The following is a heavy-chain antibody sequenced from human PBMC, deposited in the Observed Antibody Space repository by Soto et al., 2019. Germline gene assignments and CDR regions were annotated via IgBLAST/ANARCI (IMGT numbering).Heavy chain of an antibody. CDR1: GFTFSSYW. V-gene: IGHV3-7*01. CDR3: ARDRATYYYDSSGYYLPPSGMDV. D-gene: IGHD3-22*01. CDR2: IKQDGSEK. Sequence: GGSLRLSCAASGFTFSSYWMSWVRQAPGKGLEWVADIKQDGSEKYYVDSVKGRFTISRDNAKNSLYLQMNSLRAEDTAVYYCARDRATYYYDSSGYYLPPSGMDVWGQGTTVTVSS. J-gene: IGHJ6*02.